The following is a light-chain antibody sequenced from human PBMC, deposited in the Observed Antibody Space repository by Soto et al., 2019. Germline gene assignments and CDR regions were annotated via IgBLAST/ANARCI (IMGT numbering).Light chain of an antibody. CDR2: EGS. V-gene: IGLV2-23*01. CDR3: CSYASSSLYV. J-gene: IGLJ1*01. CDR1: SSDVGSYNF. Sequence: QSALTQPASVSGSPGQSITISCTGTSSDVGSYNFVSWYQQRPGKAPKLMIYEGSKRPSGVSNRFSGSKSGNTASLTISGLQAEDEADYFCCSYASSSLYVFGTGTKVTVL.